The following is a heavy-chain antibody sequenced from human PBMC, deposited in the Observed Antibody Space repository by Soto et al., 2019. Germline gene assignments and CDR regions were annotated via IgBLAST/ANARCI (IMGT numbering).Heavy chain of an antibody. CDR3: ASCLNSAGSCLRFPR. CDR1: GGSMSGYH. J-gene: IGHJ1*01. Sequence: SETLSLTCTVSGGSMSGYHWTWIRQSPGKELEFIGSVFDSGSTKSNPSLRSRVAVSMDASKNQFSLTLSSVTATDTAVYYCASCLNSAGSCLRFPRWGQGTLVTVSS. D-gene: IGHD2-15*01. CDR2: VFDSGST. V-gene: IGHV4-59*01.